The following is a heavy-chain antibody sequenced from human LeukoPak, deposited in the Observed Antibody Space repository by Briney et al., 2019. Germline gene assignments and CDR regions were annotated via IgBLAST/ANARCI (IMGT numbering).Heavy chain of an antibody. V-gene: IGHV4-61*02. D-gene: IGHD1-26*01. CDR3: ARASGSYYGLEKFDP. J-gene: IGHJ5*02. Sequence: SQTLSLTCTVSGGSISSGSYYWSWIRQPAGKGLEWIGRIYTSGSTNYNPSLKSRVTISLDTSKNQFSLKLSSVTAADTAVYYCARASGSYYGLEKFDPWGQGTLVTVSS. CDR1: GGSISSGSYY. CDR2: IYTSGST.